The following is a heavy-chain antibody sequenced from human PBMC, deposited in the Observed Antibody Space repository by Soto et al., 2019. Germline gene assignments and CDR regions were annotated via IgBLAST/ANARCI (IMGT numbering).Heavy chain of an antibody. J-gene: IGHJ4*02. CDR3: VTRGRGFYEGSGHD. CDR2: ISDSGDNT. CDR1: LFTFIIYA. Sequence: HPSEPLRLAFAASLFTFIIYAMGGVRQAPGAGLEWVSAISDSGDNTHYADAVDGRFSISRVNSRNTLHLKMNSLRAEDSALYDCVTRGRGFYEGSGHDWGQGTLVT. D-gene: IGHD5-12*01. V-gene: IGHV3-23*01.